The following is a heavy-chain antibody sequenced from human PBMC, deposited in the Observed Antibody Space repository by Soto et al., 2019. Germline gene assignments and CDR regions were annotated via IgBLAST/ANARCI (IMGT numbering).Heavy chain of an antibody. CDR1: GGTFSSYA. V-gene: IGHV1-69*13. CDR3: ARGEQLAPYYYFDY. D-gene: IGHD6-6*01. CDR2: IIPIFGTA. Sequence: GASVKVSCKASGGTFSSYAISWVRQAPGQGLEWMGGIIPIFGTANYAQKFQGRVTITADESTSTAYMELSSLRSEDTAVYYCARGEQLAPYYYFDYWGKGTLVTVSS. J-gene: IGHJ4*02.